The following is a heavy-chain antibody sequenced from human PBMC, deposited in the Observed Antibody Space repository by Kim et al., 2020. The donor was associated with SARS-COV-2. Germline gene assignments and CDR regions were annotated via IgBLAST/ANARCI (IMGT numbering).Heavy chain of an antibody. CDR2: IDNDGSTT. J-gene: IGHJ4*02. V-gene: IGHV3-74*01. Sequence: GGSLRLSCAASGFTFSTYLMDWVRQAPGKGPVWVSRIDNDGSTTLYADSVKGRFTISRDNSKNTLFLQMTSLRADDTGVYYCARGPFWGQGTLVTVSS. CDR1: GFTFSTYL. CDR3: ARGPF.